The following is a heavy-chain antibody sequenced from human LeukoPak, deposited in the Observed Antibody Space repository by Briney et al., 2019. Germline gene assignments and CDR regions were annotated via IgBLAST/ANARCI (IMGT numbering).Heavy chain of an antibody. V-gene: IGHV4-31*03. Sequence: SQTLSLTCTVSGGSISSGGYYWSWIRQHPGRGLEWIGYIYYSGSTYYNPSLKSRVTISVDTSKNQFSLKLSSVTAADTAVYYCAGLTMTDAFDIWGQGTMVTVSS. CDR2: IYYSGST. J-gene: IGHJ3*02. CDR1: GGSISSGGYY. CDR3: AGLTMTDAFDI. D-gene: IGHD3-22*01.